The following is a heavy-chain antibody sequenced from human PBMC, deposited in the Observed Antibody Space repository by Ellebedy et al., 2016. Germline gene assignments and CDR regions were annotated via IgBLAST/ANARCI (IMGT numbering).Heavy chain of an antibody. D-gene: IGHD3-10*01. CDR3: AREGSYNGAPNFDS. Sequence: SETLSLXCTVSGGSMNNDCWSWIRQPPGKGLEWVGYVCHSGSPNNNPSLKSRLTMSLDTSKNQFSLKLSSVTAADTAVYYCAREGSYNGAPNFDSWGQGTLVTVSS. CDR1: GGSMNNDC. V-gene: IGHV4-59*01. CDR2: VCHSGSP. J-gene: IGHJ4*02.